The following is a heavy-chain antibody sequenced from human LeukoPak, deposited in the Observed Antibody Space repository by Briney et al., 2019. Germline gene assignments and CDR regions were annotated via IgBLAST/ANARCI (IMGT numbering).Heavy chain of an antibody. J-gene: IGHJ4*02. Sequence: GGSLRLSCAASGFTLSSYGMSWVGKAPGKGVEWVSAISGSGGRTEYADSVKGRLTIYRENSKNRRDGQMNSLRAEDTAVYYCARGYSSSSCSLFDYWGQGTLVTVSS. V-gene: IGHV3-23*01. D-gene: IGHD6-6*01. CDR3: ARGYSSSSCSLFDY. CDR2: ISGSGGRT. CDR1: GFTLSSYG.